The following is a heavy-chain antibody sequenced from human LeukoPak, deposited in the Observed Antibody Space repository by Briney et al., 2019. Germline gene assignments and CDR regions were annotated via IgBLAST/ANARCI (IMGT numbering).Heavy chain of an antibody. D-gene: IGHD3-3*01. V-gene: IGHV1-18*01. J-gene: IGHJ4*02. CDR2: ISTYSGNT. CDR3: ARGGHYDFWSGPPDF. Sequence: ASVKVSCKASGYTFTNYGISWVQQAPGQGLEWMGRISTYSGNTNYAQKVQGRVTMTTDTSTSTAYMELKSLRSDDTAVYYCARGGHYDFWSGPPDFWGQGTLVTVSS. CDR1: GYTFTNYG.